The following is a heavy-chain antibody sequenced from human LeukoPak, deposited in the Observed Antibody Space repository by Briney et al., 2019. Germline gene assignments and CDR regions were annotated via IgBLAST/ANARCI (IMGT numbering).Heavy chain of an antibody. CDR3: ARIVGANDAFDI. CDR2: IYTSGST. D-gene: IGHD1-26*01. V-gene: IGHV4-61*02. CDR1: GGSISSGSYY. Sequence: PSQTLSLTCTVSGGSISSGSYYWSWIRQPAGKGLEWIGRIYTSGSTNYSPSLKSRVTISVDTSKNQFSLKLSSVTAADTAVYYCARIVGANDAFDIWGQGTMVTVSS. J-gene: IGHJ3*02.